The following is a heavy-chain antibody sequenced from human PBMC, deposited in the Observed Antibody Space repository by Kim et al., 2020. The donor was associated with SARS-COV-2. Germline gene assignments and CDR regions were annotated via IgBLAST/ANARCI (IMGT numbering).Heavy chain of an antibody. CDR3: ARDMNPTVYDY. D-gene: IGHD4-4*01. CDR1: GYTFKSYP. CDR2: VNAANDET. J-gene: IGHJ4*02. Sequence: ASVKVSCKASGYTFKSYPIHWLRQAPGQRLEWMGLVNAANDETKYSQKLQGRVTITRDTSANTAYMDLRSLTFEDTAIYYCARDMNPTVYDYWGQGTLVTVSS. V-gene: IGHV1-3*01.